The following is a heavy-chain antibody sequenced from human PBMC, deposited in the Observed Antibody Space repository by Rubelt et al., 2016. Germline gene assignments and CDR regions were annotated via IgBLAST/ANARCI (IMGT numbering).Heavy chain of an antibody. J-gene: IGHJ3*02. CDR3: ARDIPDIVATHDAFDI. D-gene: IGHD5-12*01. CDR1: GGSFSGYY. Sequence: QVQLQQWGAGLLKPSETLSLTCAVYGGSFSGYYWSWIRQPPGKGLEWIGEINHSGSTNYNPSLIGRFTISVETSKNQVSLKLSSVTAADTAVYYCARDIPDIVATHDAFDIWGQGTMVTVSS. V-gene: IGHV4-34*01. CDR2: INHSGST.